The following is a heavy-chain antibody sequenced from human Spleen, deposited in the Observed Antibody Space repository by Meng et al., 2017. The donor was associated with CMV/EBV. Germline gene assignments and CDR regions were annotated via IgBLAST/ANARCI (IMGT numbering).Heavy chain of an antibody. CDR3: ARGRYCSSTSCYRGGYYYYGMDV. Sequence: SETLSLTCAVYGGSFSGYYWSWIHQPPGKGLEWIGEINHSGSTNYNPSLKSRVTISVDTSKNQFSLKLSSVTAADTAVYYCARGRYCSSTSCYRGGYYYYGMDVWGQGTTVTVSS. V-gene: IGHV4-34*01. CDR2: INHSGST. CDR1: GGSFSGYY. J-gene: IGHJ6*02. D-gene: IGHD2-2*02.